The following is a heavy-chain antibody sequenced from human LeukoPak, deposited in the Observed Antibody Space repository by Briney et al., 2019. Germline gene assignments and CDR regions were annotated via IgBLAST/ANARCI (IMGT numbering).Heavy chain of an antibody. Sequence: GGSLRLSCAASGFNFINTWMHWVRQVPGKGLVWVARIKNDGSGIIYADSVKGRFTISRDNARNTLYLQMNSLRAEDTAVYYCASSQGSWPDYFDSWGQGTLVTVSS. J-gene: IGHJ4*02. V-gene: IGHV3-74*01. CDR2: IKNDGSGI. CDR1: GFNFINTW. D-gene: IGHD6-13*01. CDR3: ASSQGSWPDYFDS.